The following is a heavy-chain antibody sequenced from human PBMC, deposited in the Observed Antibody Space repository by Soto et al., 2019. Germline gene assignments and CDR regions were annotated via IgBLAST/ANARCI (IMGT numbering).Heavy chain of an antibody. CDR3: ARDTDIVVVPAAMTPDGYYYMDV. D-gene: IGHD2-2*01. Sequence: ASVKVSCKASGYTFTSYGISWVRQAPGQGLEWMGWISAYNGNTNYAQKLQGRVTMTTDTSTSTAYMELRSLRSDETAVYYCARDTDIVVVPAAMTPDGYYYMDVWGKGTTVTVSS. J-gene: IGHJ6*03. CDR1: GYTFTSYG. CDR2: ISAYNGNT. V-gene: IGHV1-18*01.